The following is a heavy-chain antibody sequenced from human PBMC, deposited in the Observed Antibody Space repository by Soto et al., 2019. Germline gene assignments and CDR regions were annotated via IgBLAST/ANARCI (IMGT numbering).Heavy chain of an antibody. CDR2: MNPNTGNT. CDR3: ARDAGVMDV. CDR1: GYTFTSYD. V-gene: IGHV1-8*01. D-gene: IGHD2-2*01. J-gene: IGHJ6*02. Sequence: ASVKVSCKASGYTFTSYDINWVRQATGQGLEWMGWMNPNTGNTDFAQKFQGRVTMTRNTSISTAYMELSSLRSEDTAVYYCARDAGVMDVWGQGTKVTVSS.